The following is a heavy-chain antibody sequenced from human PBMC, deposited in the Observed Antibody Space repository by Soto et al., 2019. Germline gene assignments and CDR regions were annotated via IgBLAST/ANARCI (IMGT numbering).Heavy chain of an antibody. D-gene: IGHD2-15*01. Sequence: PGGSLRLSCAASGFTFSSYAMSWVRQAPGKGLEWVSAISGSGGSTYYADSVKGRFTISRDNSKNTLYLQMNSLRAEDTAVYYCAKVSHCSGGSCYSSPFDYWGQGTLVSVSS. J-gene: IGHJ4*02. CDR3: AKVSHCSGGSCYSSPFDY. V-gene: IGHV3-23*01. CDR1: GFTFSSYA. CDR2: ISGSGGST.